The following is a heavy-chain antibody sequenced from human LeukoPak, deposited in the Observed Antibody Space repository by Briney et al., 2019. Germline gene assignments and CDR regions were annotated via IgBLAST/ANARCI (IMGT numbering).Heavy chain of an antibody. CDR2: IIPIFGTA. J-gene: IGHJ5*02. Sequence: GASVKVSCKASGGTFSSYAISWVRQAPGQGLEWMGGIIPIFGTANYAQKFQGRVTITTDESTSTAYMELSSLRSEDTAVYYCARARDYYDSSGYYNNWFDPWGQGTLVTVSS. V-gene: IGHV1-69*05. CDR3: ARARDYYDSSGYYNNWFDP. D-gene: IGHD3-22*01. CDR1: GGTFSSYA.